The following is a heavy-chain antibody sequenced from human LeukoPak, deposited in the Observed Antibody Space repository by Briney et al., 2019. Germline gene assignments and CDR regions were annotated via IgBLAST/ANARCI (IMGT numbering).Heavy chain of an antibody. V-gene: IGHV3-49*03. D-gene: IGHD2-2*01. J-gene: IGHJ4*02. Sequence: PGGSLRLSCTASGFTFGDYAMSWFRQAPGKGLEWVGFIRSKAYGGTTEYAASVKGRFTISRDDSKSIAYLQMNSLKTEDTAVYYCTRDPPQQGYCSSTSCYSWSQGTLVTVSS. CDR1: GFTFGDYA. CDR3: TRDPPQQGYCSSTSCYS. CDR2: IRSKAYGGTT.